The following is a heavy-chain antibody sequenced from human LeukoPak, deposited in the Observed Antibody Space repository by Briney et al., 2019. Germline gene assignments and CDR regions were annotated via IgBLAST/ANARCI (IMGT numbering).Heavy chain of an antibody. CDR3: ARESRDGNNNYRPLVY. V-gene: IGHV4-39*07. CDR2: MYYNGST. Sequence: SETLSLTCTVSGASISSTTYYWGWIRQPPGKGLEWIGTMYYNGSTYNNPSLKSRVTISGDTSKNQFSLKLSSVTAADTAVYYCARESRDGNNNYRPLVYWGQGTLVTVSS. D-gene: IGHD5-24*01. J-gene: IGHJ4*02. CDR1: GASISSTTYY.